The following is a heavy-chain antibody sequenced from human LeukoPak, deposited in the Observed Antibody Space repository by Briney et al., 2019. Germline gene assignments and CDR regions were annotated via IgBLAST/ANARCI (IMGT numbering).Heavy chain of an antibody. CDR2: ISGSGGST. Sequence: GGSLRLTCAASGFTFSSHAMSWVRQAPGKGLEWVSAISGSGGSTYYADSVKGRFTISRDNSKNTLYLQMNSLRAEDTAVYYCAKALWFGELFIDYWGQGTLVTVSS. CDR3: AKALWFGELFIDY. V-gene: IGHV3-23*01. D-gene: IGHD3-10*01. J-gene: IGHJ4*02. CDR1: GFTFSSHA.